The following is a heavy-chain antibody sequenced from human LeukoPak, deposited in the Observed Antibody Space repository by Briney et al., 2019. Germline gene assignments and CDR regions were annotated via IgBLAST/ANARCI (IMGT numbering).Heavy chain of an antibody. CDR3: ARVEDIVVVVAANDAFDI. J-gene: IGHJ3*02. Sequence: PGGSLRLSCAASGFTFSDYYMSWIRPAPGKGLEWVSYISSSGSTIYYADSVKGRFIISRDNAKNSLYLQMNSLRAEDTAVYYCARVEDIVVVVAANDAFDIWGQGTMVTVSS. CDR2: ISSSGSTI. D-gene: IGHD2-15*01. V-gene: IGHV3-11*04. CDR1: GFTFSDYY.